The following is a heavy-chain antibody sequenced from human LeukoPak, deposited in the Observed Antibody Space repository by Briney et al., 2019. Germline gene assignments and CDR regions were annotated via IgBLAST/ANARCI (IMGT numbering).Heavy chain of an antibody. J-gene: IGHJ4*02. CDR3: ARDDVAAAGTGMAY. CDR1: GFTFSDYY. D-gene: IGHD6-13*01. V-gene: IGHV3-11*04. Sequence: GGSLRLSCAASGFTFSDYYMSWIRQAPGKGLEWVSYIGTSGSTIYYADSVKGRFTISRDNAKNSLYPQMNSLRAEDTAVYYCARDDVAAAGTGMAYWGQGTLVTVSS. CDR2: IGTSGSTI.